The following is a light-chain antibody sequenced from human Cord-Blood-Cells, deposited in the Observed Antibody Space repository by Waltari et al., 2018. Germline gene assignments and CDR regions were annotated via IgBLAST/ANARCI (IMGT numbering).Light chain of an antibody. CDR3: QQLNSDPFT. J-gene: IGKJ3*01. CDR2: AAS. CDR1: QGISSY. V-gene: IGKV1-9*01. Sequence: IQMTQSPSSLSASVGDRVTITCRASQGISSYIDWYQQKTGKASKLMIYAASTLQSGVPSRFSCRGSGTDFTLTISSLQPEDFATYYCQQLNSDPFTCGPGKKVDIK.